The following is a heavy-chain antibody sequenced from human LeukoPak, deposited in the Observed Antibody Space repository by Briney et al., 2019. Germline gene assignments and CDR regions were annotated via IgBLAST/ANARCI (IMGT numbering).Heavy chain of an antibody. CDR3: ARDGVVAPPNWFDP. D-gene: IGHD3-3*01. Sequence: GGSLRLSCAASGFTFSTYSMNWVRQAPGEGLEWLSYISSSSSTIYYADSVKGRFTISRDNAKNSLYLQMNSLRAEDTALYYCARDGVVAPPNWFDPWGQGTLVTVSS. V-gene: IGHV3-48*01. CDR1: GFTFSTYS. J-gene: IGHJ5*02. CDR2: ISSSSSTI.